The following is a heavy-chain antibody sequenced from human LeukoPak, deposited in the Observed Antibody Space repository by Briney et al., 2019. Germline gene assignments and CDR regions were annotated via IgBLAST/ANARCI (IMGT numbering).Heavy chain of an antibody. CDR1: GFTVSSRY. CDR3: ARGSGQPRCSGGSCTTVYYFDY. J-gene: IGHJ4*02. V-gene: IGHV3-53*01. Sequence: GSLRLSCAASGFTVSSRYMGWVRQAPGKGLEWVSVIYSGRSTHYADSLEGRFTISRDNSENTLYLHMDSLRAEDTAVYYCARGSGQPRCSGGSCTTVYYFDYWGQGTLVTVSS. D-gene: IGHD2-15*01. CDR2: IYSGRST.